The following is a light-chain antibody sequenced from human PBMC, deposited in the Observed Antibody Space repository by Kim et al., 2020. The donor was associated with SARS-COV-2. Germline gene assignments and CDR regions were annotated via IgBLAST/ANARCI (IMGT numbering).Light chain of an antibody. V-gene: IGLV10-54*01. CDR3: AAWDSSLNAWV. CDR1: SNNVGYQG. CDR2: RRS. Sequence: QAGLTQPPSVSKGLRQTATLTCTGNSNNVGYQGATWLRQHQGHPPKVLFSRRSERPSGISERLSASRSGNTASLTIIGLQPEDEADYYCAAWDSSLNAWVFGGGTKLTVL. J-gene: IGLJ3*02.